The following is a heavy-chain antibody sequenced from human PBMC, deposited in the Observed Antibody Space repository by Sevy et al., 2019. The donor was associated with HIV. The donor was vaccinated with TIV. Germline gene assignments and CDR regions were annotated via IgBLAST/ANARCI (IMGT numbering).Heavy chain of an antibody. V-gene: IGHV1-2*02. CDR1: GYTFTGHY. CDR3: VRIRFQTGAFDS. Sequence: ASLKVSCKASGYTFTGHYLHWVRQAPGQGLDWMGWIDPISGGTKHAQNFKGRVTMARDMSISTAYMELSSLRFDDTAMYYCVRIRFQTGAFDSWGQGTLVTVSS. CDR2: IDPISGGT. D-gene: IGHD7-27*01. J-gene: IGHJ4*02.